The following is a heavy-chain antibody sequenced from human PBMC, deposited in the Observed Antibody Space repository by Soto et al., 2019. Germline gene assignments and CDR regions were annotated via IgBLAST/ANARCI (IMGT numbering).Heavy chain of an antibody. CDR1: GYTFTGYY. CDR3: ARETVVVPAAIYGMDV. J-gene: IGHJ6*02. V-gene: IGHV1-2*04. D-gene: IGHD2-2*01. CDR2: INPNSGGT. Sequence: ASVKVSCKASGYTFTGYYMHWVRQAPGQGLEWMGWINPNSGGTNYAQKFQGWVTMTRDTSISTAYMELSRLRSDDTAVYYCARETVVVPAAIYGMDVWGQGTTVTLSS.